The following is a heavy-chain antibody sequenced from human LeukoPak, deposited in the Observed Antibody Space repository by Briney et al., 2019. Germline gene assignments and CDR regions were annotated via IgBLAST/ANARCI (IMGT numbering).Heavy chain of an antibody. CDR1: GFTFHDYV. J-gene: IGHJ4*02. D-gene: IGHD5-18*01. CDR3: AKDIRGGYSYGLDY. V-gene: IGHV3-9*01. CDR2: ISWNSYRI. Sequence: PGRSLRLPCAASGFTFHDYVMHWVRQAPGKGLEWVSGISWNSYRIDYADSVKGRFTISRDNAKKSLYLQMNSLRPEDTALYYCAKDIRGGYSYGLDYWGQGTLVTVSS.